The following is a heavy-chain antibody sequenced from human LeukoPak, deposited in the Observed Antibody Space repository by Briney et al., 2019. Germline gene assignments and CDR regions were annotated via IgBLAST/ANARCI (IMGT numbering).Heavy chain of an antibody. V-gene: IGHV3-23*01. J-gene: IGHJ4*02. D-gene: IGHD3-3*01. CDR2: ISGSGGST. CDR1: GFTFSSYA. Sequence: GGSLRLSCAASGFTFSSYAMSWVRQAPGKGLEWVSAISGSGGSTYYADSVKGRFTISRDNSKNTLYLQMNSLRAEDTAVYYCAKSQTRFLEWPAHDYWGQGTLVTVSS. CDR3: AKSQTRFLEWPAHDY.